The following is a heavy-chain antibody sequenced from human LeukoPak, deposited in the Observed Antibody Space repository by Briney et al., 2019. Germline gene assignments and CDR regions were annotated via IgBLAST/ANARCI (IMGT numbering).Heavy chain of an antibody. V-gene: IGHV5-51*01. D-gene: IGHD2-2*02. J-gene: IGHJ4*02. CDR3: ARRLGYCSSTSCYTGGWIFDY. CDR2: IYPGDSDT. Sequence: GESLKISCKGSGYSFTSYWIGWVRQMPGKGLEWMGIIYPGDSDTRYSPSFQGQVTISADKSISTAYLQWSSLKASDTAMYYCARRLGYCSSTSCYTGGWIFDYWGQGTLVTVSS. CDR1: GYSFTSYW.